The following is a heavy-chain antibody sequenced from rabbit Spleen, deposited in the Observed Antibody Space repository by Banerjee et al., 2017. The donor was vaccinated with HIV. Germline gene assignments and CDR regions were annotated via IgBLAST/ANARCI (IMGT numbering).Heavy chain of an antibody. CDR2: IYTGSSGST. Sequence: QSLEESGGDLVKPGASLTLTCTASGFSFSSNYYMSWVRQAPGKGLEWIACIYTGSSGSTYYASWAKGRFTISKTSSTTVTLQMTSLTVADTATYFCARGGVDGIAYLFGLWGPGTLVTVS. CDR1: GFSFSSNYY. D-gene: IGHD1-1*01. V-gene: IGHV1S40*01. CDR3: ARGGVDGIAYLFGL. J-gene: IGHJ4*01.